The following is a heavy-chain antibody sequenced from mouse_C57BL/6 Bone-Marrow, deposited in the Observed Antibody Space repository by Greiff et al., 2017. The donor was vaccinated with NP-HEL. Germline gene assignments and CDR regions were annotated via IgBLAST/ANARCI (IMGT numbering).Heavy chain of an antibody. J-gene: IGHJ4*01. CDR2: ISSGGSYT. CDR1: GFTFSSYG. D-gene: IGHD1-1*01. Sequence: EVKVVESGGDLVKPGGSLKLSCAASGFTFSSYGMSWVRQTPDKRLEWVATISSGGSYTYYPDSVKGRFTISRDNAKNTLYLQMSSLKSEDTAMYYCARRNTTVVMDYWGQGTSVTVSS. CDR3: ARRNTTVVMDY. V-gene: IGHV5-6*02.